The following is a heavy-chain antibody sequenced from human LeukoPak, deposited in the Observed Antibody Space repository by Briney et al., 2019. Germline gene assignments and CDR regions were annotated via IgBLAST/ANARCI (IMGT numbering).Heavy chain of an antibody. J-gene: IGHJ6*04. CDR3: ARGAEGTTGTSRLPDV. CDR2: ISSSSSTI. V-gene: IGHV3-48*01. Sequence: TGGSLRLSCAASGFTFSSYSMNWVRQAPGKGLEWVSYISSSSSTIYYADSVKGRFTISRDNAKNSLYLQMNSLRAEDTAVYYCARGAEGTTGTSRLPDVWGKGTTVTVSS. D-gene: IGHD1-1*01. CDR1: GFTFSSYS.